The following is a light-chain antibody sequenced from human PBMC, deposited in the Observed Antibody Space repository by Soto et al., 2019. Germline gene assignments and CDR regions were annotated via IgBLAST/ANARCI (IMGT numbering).Light chain of an antibody. CDR1: SSDVGGYNY. CDR3: RSYTSISTLV. J-gene: IGLJ1*01. V-gene: IGLV2-14*01. CDR2: DVS. Sequence: QSVLTQPASVSGSPGQSITISCTGTSSDVGGYNYVSWYQQHPGKAPKLMIYDVSNRPSGVSNRFSGSKSGNTASLTISGLQAEVEADYYCRSYTSISTLVFGTGTMVTVL.